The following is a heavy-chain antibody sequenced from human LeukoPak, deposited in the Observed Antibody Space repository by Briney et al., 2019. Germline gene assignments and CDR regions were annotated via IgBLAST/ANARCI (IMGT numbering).Heavy chain of an antibody. CDR3: ARDPGGGARRAFDI. J-gene: IGHJ3*02. Sequence: GGSLRLSCAASGFTFSSYNMNWVRQAPGKGLEWVSSISSSYIYYADSVKGRFTIYRDNAKNSVYLQMNSLRAEDTAVYYCARDPGGGARRAFDIWGQGTMVTVSS. CDR2: ISSSYI. D-gene: IGHD2-21*01. CDR1: GFTFSSYN. V-gene: IGHV3-21*01.